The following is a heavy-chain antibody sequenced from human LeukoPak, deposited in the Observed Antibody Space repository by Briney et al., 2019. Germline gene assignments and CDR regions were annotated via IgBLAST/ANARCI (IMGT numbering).Heavy chain of an antibody. CDR3: GTLLSNGPFDY. CDR1: GYTFTGFY. V-gene: IGHV1-2*02. J-gene: IGHJ4*02. CDR2: IYPNSGAT. D-gene: IGHD4-17*01. Sequence: ASVKVSCKASGYTFTGFYMHWVRQAPGQGLEWMGYIYPNSGATKYAQKFQGRVTLTRDTSISTAYMELSGLRSDDTAVYYCGTLLSNGPFDYWRQGSPVTVSS.